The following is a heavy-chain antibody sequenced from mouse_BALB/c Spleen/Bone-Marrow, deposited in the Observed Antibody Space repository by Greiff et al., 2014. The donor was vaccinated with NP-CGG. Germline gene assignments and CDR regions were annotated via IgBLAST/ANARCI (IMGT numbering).Heavy chain of an antibody. J-gene: IGHJ4*01. CDR3: ACSGTDYAMDY. V-gene: IGHV2-6-2*01. CDR1: GFSLTSYG. CDR2: IWSGGST. Sequence: QVQLKESGPDLVAPSQSLSLTCTVSGFSLTSYGLHWVRQPPGKGLEWLGVIWSGGSTTYNSALKSRQSISKVNSNRQVLLKMNSLQTDDTAMYYCACSGTDYAMDYWGQGTSVTVSA. D-gene: IGHD4-1*01.